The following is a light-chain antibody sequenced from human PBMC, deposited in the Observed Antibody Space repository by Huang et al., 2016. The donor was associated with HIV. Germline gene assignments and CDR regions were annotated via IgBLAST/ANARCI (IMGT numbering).Light chain of an antibody. CDR2: GAS. CDR3: HQYGSPPFT. CDR1: QSVSSNY. J-gene: IGKJ3*01. V-gene: IGKV3-20*01. Sequence: EIVLTQSPGTLSLSPGERATLSCRASQSVSSNYLAWYLQKPGQAPTLLIYGASSRATDIPDGFSGSGSGTDFTLTISRLEPEDFAVYYCHQYGSPPFTFGPGTKVDIK.